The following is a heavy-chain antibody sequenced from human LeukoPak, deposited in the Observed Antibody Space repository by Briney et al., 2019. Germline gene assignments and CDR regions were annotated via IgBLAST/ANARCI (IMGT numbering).Heavy chain of an antibody. CDR3: ARRGGGYVGGYCYFMFDY. D-gene: IGHD5-18*01. Sequence: SETLSLTCTVSGDSINSGDFYWSWIRQPPGKGLEWIGYINYYGNTYYHPSLKSRTIISVDTSRNQFSLKLTSVTAADTAVYYCARRGGGYVGGYCYFMFDYWGQGALVTVSS. CDR2: INYYGNT. J-gene: IGHJ4*02. V-gene: IGHV4-30-4*01. CDR1: GDSINSGDFY.